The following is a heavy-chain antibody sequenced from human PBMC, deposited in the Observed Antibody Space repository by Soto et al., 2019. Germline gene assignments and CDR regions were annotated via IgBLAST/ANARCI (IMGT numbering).Heavy chain of an antibody. J-gene: IGHJ5*02. CDR1: GFTVSNTY. V-gene: IGHV3-53*01. CDR3: ARALPVAKGRFDP. CDR2: IYTAGGT. D-gene: IGHD2-2*01. Sequence: PGGSLRLSCAASGFTVSNTYMTWVRQPPGKGLECVSVIYTAGGTNYADSVKGRFIISRDNSKNTLYLRMNSLRAEDTAVYYCARALPVAKGRFDPWGRGTLVTVSS.